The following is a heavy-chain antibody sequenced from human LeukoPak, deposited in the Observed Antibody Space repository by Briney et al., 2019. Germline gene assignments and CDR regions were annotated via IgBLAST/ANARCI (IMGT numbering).Heavy chain of an antibody. CDR3: ARERRYCSSTGCYTGILDY. Sequence: GASVKVSCKASGYTFTGYYMHWVRQAPGQGLEWMGWINPNSGGTNYAQKFQGRVTMTRDTSISTAYMELSRLRSDDTAVYYCARERRYCSSTGCYTGILDYWGQGTLVTVSS. CDR1: GYTFTGYY. CDR2: INPNSGGT. V-gene: IGHV1-2*02. J-gene: IGHJ4*02. D-gene: IGHD2-2*02.